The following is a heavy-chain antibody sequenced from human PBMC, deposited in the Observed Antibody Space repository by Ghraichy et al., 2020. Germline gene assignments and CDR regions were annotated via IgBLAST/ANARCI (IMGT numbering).Heavy chain of an antibody. D-gene: IGHD6-6*01. V-gene: IGHV3-11*06. CDR2: ISSHSSYT. J-gene: IGHJ4*02. CDR1: GFTFSDYY. CDR3: ARDMRSPARWSFDY. Sequence: GGSLRLSCAASGFTFSDYYINWIRQAPGKGLEWVSYISSHSSYTNYADSVKGRFSSSRDNAKKSVYLQMTSLTVEDTAVYYCARDMRSPARWSFDYWGQGVLVTVSS.